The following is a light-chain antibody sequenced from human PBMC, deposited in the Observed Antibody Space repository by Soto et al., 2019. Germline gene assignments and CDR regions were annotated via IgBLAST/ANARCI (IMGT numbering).Light chain of an antibody. J-gene: IGKJ5*01. CDR3: QQRNNWPPT. Sequence: EIVLTQSPATLSLSPGERATLSCRASQSVSSYLAWYQQKPGQAPRLLIYDASNRTTGIPARFSGSGSGTDFTLTISSLEPEDFAGYYCQQRNNWPPTFGQGTQLEIK. CDR1: QSVSSY. V-gene: IGKV3-11*01. CDR2: DAS.